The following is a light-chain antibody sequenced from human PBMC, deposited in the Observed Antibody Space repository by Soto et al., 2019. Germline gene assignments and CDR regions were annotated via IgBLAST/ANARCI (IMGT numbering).Light chain of an antibody. CDR3: QQYTLFPWT. J-gene: IGKJ1*01. Sequence: DHQMTQSPSTLSASVGARATITCRASQTISSWLAWYQQKPGKAPKLLIYEASTLKSGVPSRFSGSGSGTEFTLTINSLQPDDSATYYCQQYTLFPWTFGQGTKVDIK. V-gene: IGKV1-5*03. CDR2: EAS. CDR1: QTISSW.